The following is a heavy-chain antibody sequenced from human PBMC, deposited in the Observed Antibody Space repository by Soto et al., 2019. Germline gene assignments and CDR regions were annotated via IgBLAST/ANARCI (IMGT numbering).Heavy chain of an antibody. V-gene: IGHV4-4*02. CDR1: GGSISSSNW. Sequence: QVQLQESGPGLVKPSGTLSLTCAVSGGSISSSNWWSWVRQPPGKGLEWIGEIYHSGSTNYNPSRTSRVPISVDKSKTQSSLKLSSVTAADTAVYYCANVVGGVAGRGDFDYWGQGTLVTVSS. CDR2: IYHSGST. CDR3: ANVVGGVAGRGDFDY. D-gene: IGHD6-19*01. J-gene: IGHJ4*02.